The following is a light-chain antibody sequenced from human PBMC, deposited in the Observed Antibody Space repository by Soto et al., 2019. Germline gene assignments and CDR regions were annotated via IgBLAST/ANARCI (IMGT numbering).Light chain of an antibody. CDR2: EGS. J-gene: IGLJ2*01. CDR3: CSYAGRSTVV. CDR1: SSDVGSYNL. V-gene: IGLV2-23*01. Sequence: QSALTQPASVSGSPGQSITISCTGTSSDVGSYNLVSWYQQHPGKAPKLMIYEGSKRPSGVSNRFSGSKSGNTASLTISGLQADDEAYYYCCSYAGRSTVVFGGGTKLTVL.